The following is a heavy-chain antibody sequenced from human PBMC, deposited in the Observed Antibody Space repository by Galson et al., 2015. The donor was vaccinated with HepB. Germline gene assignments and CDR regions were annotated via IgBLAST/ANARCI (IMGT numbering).Heavy chain of an antibody. CDR1: GDTFSSHA. D-gene: IGHD6-13*01. Sequence: SCKASGDTFSSHAISWVRQAPGQGLEWMGGLVPMFGIANYAQKFQGRVTITADESTSTAYMELSSLRSEDTAVYYCVRDNMGRIAAAVPNWFDPWGQGTLVTVSS. V-gene: IGHV1-69*01. CDR2: LVPMFGIA. CDR3: VRDNMGRIAAAVPNWFDP. J-gene: IGHJ5*02.